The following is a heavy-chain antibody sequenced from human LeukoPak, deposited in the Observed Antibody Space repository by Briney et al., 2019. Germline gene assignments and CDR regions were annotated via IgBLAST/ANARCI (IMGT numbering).Heavy chain of an antibody. CDR3: ARVEGGYYDILTGTTFDY. V-gene: IGHV4-31*03. J-gene: IGHJ4*02. CDR1: GGSISSGGYY. CDR2: IYYSGST. D-gene: IGHD3-9*01. Sequence: PSETLSLTCTVSGGSISSGGYYWSWIRQHPGKGLEWIGYIYYSGSTYYSPSLKSRVTISVDTSKNQFSLKLSSVTAADTAVYYCARVEGGYYDILTGTTFDYWGQGTLVTVSS.